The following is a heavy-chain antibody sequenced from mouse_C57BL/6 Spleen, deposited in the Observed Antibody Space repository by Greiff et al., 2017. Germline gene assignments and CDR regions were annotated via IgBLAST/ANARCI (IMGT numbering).Heavy chain of an antibody. CDR3: ARRGYHGGFDY. CDR2: INSDGGST. D-gene: IGHD3-1*01. J-gene: IGHJ2*01. V-gene: IGHV5-2*01. Sequence: EVKLMESGGGLVQPGESLKLSCESNEYEFPSHDMSWVRKTPEKRLELVAAINSDGGSTYYPDTMEGRFIISRDNTKKTLYLQMSSLRSEDTALYYCARRGYHGGFDYWGQGTTLTVSS. CDR1: EYEFPSHD.